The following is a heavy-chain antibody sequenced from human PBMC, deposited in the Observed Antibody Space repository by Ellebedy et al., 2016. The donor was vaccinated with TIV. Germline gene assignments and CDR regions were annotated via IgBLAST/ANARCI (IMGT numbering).Heavy chain of an antibody. CDR3: ARPLVQYYYDSSGGSHPFDY. J-gene: IGHJ4*02. CDR1: GGTFSSYA. D-gene: IGHD3-22*01. V-gene: IGHV1-69*06. Sequence: SVKVSCXASGGTFSSYAISWVRQAPGQGLEWMGGIIPIFGTANYAQKFQGRVTITADKSTSTAYMELSSLRSEDTAVYYCARPLVQYYYDSSGGSHPFDYWGQGTLVTVSS. CDR2: IIPIFGTA.